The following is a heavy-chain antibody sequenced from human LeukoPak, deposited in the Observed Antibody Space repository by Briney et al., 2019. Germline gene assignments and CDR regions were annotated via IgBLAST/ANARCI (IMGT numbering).Heavy chain of an antibody. D-gene: IGHD3-10*01. Sequence: SETLSLTCNVSGVSISSSSYYWGWIRQPPGKGLEWIGSIYSSGSTYYNSSLKSRVTISIDTSKNQFSLKLSSVTAADTAVYYCARTLMVRGRHNWFDPWGQGTLVTVSS. CDR2: IYSSGST. CDR1: GVSISSSSYY. CDR3: ARTLMVRGRHNWFDP. V-gene: IGHV4-39*07. J-gene: IGHJ5*02.